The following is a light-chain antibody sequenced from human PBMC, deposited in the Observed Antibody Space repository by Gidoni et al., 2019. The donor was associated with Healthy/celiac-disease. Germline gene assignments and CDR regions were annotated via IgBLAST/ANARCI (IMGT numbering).Light chain of an antibody. J-gene: IGKJ2*01. CDR3: QQGNSSPYT. Sequence: DIQMTQSPSPLSASVGDRVTITCRASQSIRSYLAWYQQKPGKAPKLLIYAASSLQSGVPSRFSGSGSGTDFTLTISSLQPDDFATYYCQQGNSSPYTFXQXTKLEIK. CDR1: QSIRSY. CDR2: AAS. V-gene: IGKV1-39*01.